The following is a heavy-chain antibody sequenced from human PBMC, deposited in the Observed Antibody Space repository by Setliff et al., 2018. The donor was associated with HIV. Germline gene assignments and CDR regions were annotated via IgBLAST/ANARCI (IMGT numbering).Heavy chain of an antibody. CDR3: ARLRHNRPWLVVNSPLDS. CDR1: GYTFSTYW. J-gene: IGHJ4*02. Sequence: GESLKISCQGSGYTFSTYWIAWVRQTPGKGMDWVGLIYPDKSDTKYRPSLQGQVTNSADKSIATAYLQWNNLKASDTALYYCARLRHNRPWLVVNSPLDSWGQGTLVTSPQ. D-gene: IGHD6-19*01. CDR2: IYPDKSDT. V-gene: IGHV5-51*01.